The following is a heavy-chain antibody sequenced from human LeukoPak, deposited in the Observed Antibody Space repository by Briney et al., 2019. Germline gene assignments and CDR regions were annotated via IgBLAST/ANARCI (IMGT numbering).Heavy chain of an antibody. V-gene: IGHV3-21*01. CDR3: AKDKKYSTGYYVPFDY. CDR1: GFTFSHYS. CDR2: ISASSSYI. Sequence: GGSLRLSCAASGFTFSHYSMDWVRQAPGKGLEWVSSISASSSYIYYADSVQGRFTISRDNSKNMLYLQMNSLRPEDTAVYYCAKDKKYSTGYYVPFDYWGQGTLVTVSS. J-gene: IGHJ4*02. D-gene: IGHD6-19*01.